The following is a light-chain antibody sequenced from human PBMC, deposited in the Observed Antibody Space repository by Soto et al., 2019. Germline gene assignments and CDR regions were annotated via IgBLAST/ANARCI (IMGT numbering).Light chain of an antibody. Sequence: DIQMTQSPSSLSASVVDRCTITFLASQSISSYLNWYQQKPGKAPKRLIYAASSLQSGVPSRFSGSGSGTEFTLTISSLQPEDFATYYCLQHNSYPRTFGQGTKVDIK. CDR1: QSISSY. J-gene: IGKJ1*01. CDR3: LQHNSYPRT. CDR2: AAS. V-gene: IGKV1-17*01.